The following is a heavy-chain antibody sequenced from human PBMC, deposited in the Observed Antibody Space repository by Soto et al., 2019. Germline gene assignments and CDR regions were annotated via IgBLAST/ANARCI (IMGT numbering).Heavy chain of an antibody. CDR3: ASDPRPHYGMDV. V-gene: IGHV1-69*01. CDR2: IIPIVATA. J-gene: IGHJ6*04. Sequence: QVQLVQSGAEVKKPGSSVKVSCKASGGTFSSYAIRWVRQAPGQGLEWMGGIIPIVATANHAQRFQGRVTITADESTSTAYMELSSLRSEDTAVYCCASDPRPHYGMDVWGEGTTVTVSS. CDR1: GGTFSSYA.